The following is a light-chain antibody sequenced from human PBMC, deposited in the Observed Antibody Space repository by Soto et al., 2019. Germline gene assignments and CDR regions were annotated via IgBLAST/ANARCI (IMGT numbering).Light chain of an antibody. CDR1: QSVLSSSNNENY. V-gene: IGKV4-1*01. CDR3: QQYYTAPFT. J-gene: IGKJ3*01. CDR2: WAS. Sequence: DIVMTQSPDSLAVSLGERATINCKSSQSVLSSSNNENYLAWYQQKPRQPPKLLIYWASTRDSGVPDRFSGSGSGTHFSLTISSLQAEYVAVYYCQQYYTAPFTFGPGTKVDIK.